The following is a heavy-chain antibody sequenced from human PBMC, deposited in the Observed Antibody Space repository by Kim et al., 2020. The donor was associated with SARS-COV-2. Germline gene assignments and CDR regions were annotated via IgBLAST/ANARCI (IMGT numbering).Heavy chain of an antibody. Sequence: SVKVSCKASGGTFSSYAISWVRQAPGQGLEWMGGIIPIFGTANYAQKFQGRVTITADESTSTAYMELSSLRSEDTAVYYCARDHAGGCGGDCYHYGMDVWGQGTTVTVSS. CDR3: ARDHAGGCGGDCYHYGMDV. J-gene: IGHJ6*02. CDR2: IIPIFGTA. D-gene: IGHD2-21*01. CDR1: GGTFSSYA. V-gene: IGHV1-69*13.